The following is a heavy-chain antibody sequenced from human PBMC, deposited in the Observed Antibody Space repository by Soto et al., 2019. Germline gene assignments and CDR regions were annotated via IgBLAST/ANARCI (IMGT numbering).Heavy chain of an antibody. D-gene: IGHD3-22*01. J-gene: IGHJ4*02. CDR1: GGTFSNYA. CDR2: IIPILGTA. CDR3: ARSNRDYYDNSGYYSFDY. Sequence: SVKVSCKASGGTFSNYAINWVRQAPGQGLEWMGEIIPILGTANYAQRFQGRVTITADESTSTAYMELSSLRSEDTALYYCARSNRDYYDNSGYYSFDYWGQGALVHVSP. V-gene: IGHV1-69*13.